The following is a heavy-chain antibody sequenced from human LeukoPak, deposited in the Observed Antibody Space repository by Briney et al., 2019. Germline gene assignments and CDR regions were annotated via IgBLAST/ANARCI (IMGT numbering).Heavy chain of an antibody. V-gene: IGHV1-18*01. CDR3: ARTGGGSLSAFDI. Sequence: ASVKVSCKAPGYTFTSYGISWVPQAPGQGLEWMGWISAYNGNTNYAQKLQGRVTMTTDTSTSTAYVELRSLRADDTAVYYCARTGGGSLSAFDIWGQGTMVTVSS. J-gene: IGHJ3*02. CDR1: GYTFTSYG. CDR2: ISAYNGNT.